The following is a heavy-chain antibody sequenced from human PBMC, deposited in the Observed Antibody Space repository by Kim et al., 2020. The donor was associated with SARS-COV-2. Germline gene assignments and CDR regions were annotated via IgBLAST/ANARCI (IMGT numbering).Heavy chain of an antibody. Sequence: GGSLRLSCAASGFTFSSYGMHWIRQAPGKGLEWVAVISYDGSNKYYADSVKGRFTISRDNSKNTLYLQMNSLRAEDTAVYYCAKRERIVVVPAAMHYWGPGALVTVSS. J-gene: IGHJ4*02. V-gene: IGHV3-30*18. CDR3: AKRERIVVVPAAMHY. CDR2: ISYDGSNK. CDR1: GFTFSSYG. D-gene: IGHD2-2*01.